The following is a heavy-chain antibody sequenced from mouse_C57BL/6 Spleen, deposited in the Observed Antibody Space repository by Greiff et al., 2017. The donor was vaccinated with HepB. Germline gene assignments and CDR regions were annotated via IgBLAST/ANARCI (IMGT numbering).Heavy chain of an antibody. CDR2: INPGSGGT. CDR1: GYAFTNYL. J-gene: IGHJ2*01. V-gene: IGHV1-54*01. Sequence: VQLQESGAELVRPGTSVKVSCKASGYAFTNYLIEWVKQRPGQGLEWIGVINPGSGGTNYNEKFKGKATLTADKSSSTAYMQLSSLTSEDSAVYFCARFYFDYWGQGTTLTVSS. CDR3: ARFYFDY.